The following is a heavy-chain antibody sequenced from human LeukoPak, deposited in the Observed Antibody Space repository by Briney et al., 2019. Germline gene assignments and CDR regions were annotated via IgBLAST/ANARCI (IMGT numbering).Heavy chain of an antibody. CDR3: ASSLDSSGYYYGDAFDI. CDR2: INPNSGGT. CDR1: GGTFSSYA. J-gene: IGHJ3*02. D-gene: IGHD3-22*01. V-gene: IGHV1-2*04. Sequence: ASVKVSCKASGGTFSSYAISWVRQAPGQGLEWMGWINPNSGGTNYAQKFQGWVTMTRDTSISTAYMELSRLRSDDTAVYYCASSLDSSGYYYGDAFDIWGQGTMVTVSS.